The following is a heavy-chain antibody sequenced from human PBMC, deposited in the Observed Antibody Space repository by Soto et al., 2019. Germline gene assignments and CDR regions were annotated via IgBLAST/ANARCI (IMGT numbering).Heavy chain of an antibody. CDR2: IRYDGSDI. J-gene: IGHJ4*02. CDR1: ESIFNSFG. V-gene: IGHV3-33*01. Sequence: QVQLVESGGGVVQPGRSLRLSCAASESIFNSFGIHWVRQAPGKGLEWVAVIRYDGSDIHYADSVKGRFTISRDNSKNTLYLQMDSLRGEDTAVYYCARDGVGATAYFGYFDYWGQGALVTVSS. CDR3: ARDGVGATAYFGYFDY. D-gene: IGHD1-26*01.